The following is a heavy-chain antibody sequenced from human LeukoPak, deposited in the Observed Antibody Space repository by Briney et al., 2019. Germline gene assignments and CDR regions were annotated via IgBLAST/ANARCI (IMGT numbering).Heavy chain of an antibody. CDR2: INHSGST. J-gene: IGHJ6*03. Sequence: KPSETLSLTCAVYSGSFSGYYWSWIRQPPGKGLEWIGEINHSGSTKYNPSLKSRVTISVDTSKNQFSLKLSSVTAADTAVYYCGRGPVGYTSYYMDVWGKGTTVTASS. CDR3: GRGPVGYTSYYMDV. V-gene: IGHV4-34*01. D-gene: IGHD3-16*02. CDR1: SGSFSGYY.